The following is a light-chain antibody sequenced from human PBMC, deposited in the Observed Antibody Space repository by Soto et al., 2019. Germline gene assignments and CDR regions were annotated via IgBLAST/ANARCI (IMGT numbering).Light chain of an antibody. J-gene: IGLJ1*01. CDR2: DVS. CDR1: SSDVGGYSY. CDR3: SSYTSSSTLV. Sequence: QSVLTQPASVSGSPGQSITISCTGTSSDVGGYSYVSWYQQHPGKAPKLMIYDVSNRPSGVSNRFSGSKSGNTASLTISGLQAEDEADYYCSSYTSSSTLVFGTGTKSPS. V-gene: IGLV2-14*01.